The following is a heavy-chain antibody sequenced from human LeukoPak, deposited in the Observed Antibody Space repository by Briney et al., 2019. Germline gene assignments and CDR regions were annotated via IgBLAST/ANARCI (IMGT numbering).Heavy chain of an antibody. J-gene: IGHJ4*02. D-gene: IGHD3-22*01. CDR3: AREGRIGSGYYPLFDY. CDR1: GGSISSYY. Sequence: SETLSLTCIVSGGSISSYYWSWIRQPAGKGLEWIGRIYASGSTNYNPSLKSRVTMSGDTSKNQFSLKLTSVTAGDTAVYYCAREGRIGSGYYPLFDYWGQGTLVTVSS. CDR2: IYASGST. V-gene: IGHV4-4*07.